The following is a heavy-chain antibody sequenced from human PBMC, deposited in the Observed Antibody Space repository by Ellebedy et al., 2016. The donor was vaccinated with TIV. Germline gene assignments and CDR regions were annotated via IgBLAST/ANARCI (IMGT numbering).Heavy chain of an antibody. CDR1: GFTFSAYA. Sequence: PGGSLRLSCAASGFTFSAYAMHWVRQAPGKGLEWVAGVSHDGSNKYYADSLKGRFTISRDNSNNTVYVQMTSLSAEDSAVYYCAKEGPRDTSSLPLGNWGHGTRVTVSS. CDR3: AKEGPRDTSSLPLGN. V-gene: IGHV3-30*18. D-gene: IGHD6-6*01. CDR2: VSHDGSNK. J-gene: IGHJ4*01.